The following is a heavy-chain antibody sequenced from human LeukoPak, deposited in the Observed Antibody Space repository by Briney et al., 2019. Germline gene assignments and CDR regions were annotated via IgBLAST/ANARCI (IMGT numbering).Heavy chain of an antibody. CDR2: IYSGGST. CDR1: GFTVSSNY. D-gene: IGHD1-1*01. CDR3: ARGHNWNANDY. V-gene: IGHV3-53*05. Sequence: GGSLRLSCAASGFTVSSNYMSWVRQAPGKGLEWVSVIYSGGSTYYADSVKGRFTISRDNSKNTLYLQMNSLRAEDTAVYYCARGHNWNANDYWGQGTLVTVSS. J-gene: IGHJ4*02.